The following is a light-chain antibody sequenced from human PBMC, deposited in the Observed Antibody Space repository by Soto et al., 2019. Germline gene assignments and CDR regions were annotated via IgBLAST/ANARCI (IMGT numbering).Light chain of an antibody. V-gene: IGKV1-27*01. Sequence: DIQMTQSPSSLSASVGDRVTITCRASQGISNYLAWYQQKPGKVPKLLIYAASTLQSGVPSRFSGSGSGTDFTFTISSLQPEDIATYSCQHFDNFPRAITFGQGTRLEIK. CDR2: AAS. CDR1: QGISNY. CDR3: QHFDNFPRAIT. J-gene: IGKJ5*01.